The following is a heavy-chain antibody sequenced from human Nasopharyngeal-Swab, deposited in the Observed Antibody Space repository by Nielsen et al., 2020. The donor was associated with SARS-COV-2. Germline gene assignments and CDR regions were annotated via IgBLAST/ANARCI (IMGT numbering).Heavy chain of an antibody. J-gene: IGHJ1*01. CDR2: IKQDGSEK. CDR3: ARDLRHYDFWSGYYTGIYFQH. Sequence: WIRQPPGEGLEWGANIKQDGSEKYYVDSVKGRFTISRDNAKNSLYLQMNSLRAEDTAVYYCARDLRHYDFWSGYYTGIYFQHWGQGTLVTVSS. V-gene: IGHV3-7*03. D-gene: IGHD3-3*01.